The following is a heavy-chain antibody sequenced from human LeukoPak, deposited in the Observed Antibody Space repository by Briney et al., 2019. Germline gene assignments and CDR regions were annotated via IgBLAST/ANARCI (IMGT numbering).Heavy chain of an antibody. CDR3: ARAGLEWQANWYFDL. CDR1: GYTFTSYY. Sequence: GASVKVSCKASGYTFTSYYMHWVRQAPGQGLEWMGIINPSGGSTSYAQKFQGRVTMTRDMSTSTVYMELSSLRSEDTAVYYCARAGLEWQANWYFDLWGRGTLVTVSS. CDR2: INPSGGST. J-gene: IGHJ2*01. V-gene: IGHV1-46*01. D-gene: IGHD3-3*01.